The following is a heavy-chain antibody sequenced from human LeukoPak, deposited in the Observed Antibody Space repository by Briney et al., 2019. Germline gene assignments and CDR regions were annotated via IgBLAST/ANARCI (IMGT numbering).Heavy chain of an antibody. CDR2: IRYDGSNK. V-gene: IGHV3-30*02. Sequence: GGSLRLSCAASGFTFSSYGMHWVRQAPGKGLGWVAFIRYDGSNKYYADSVKGRFTISRDNSKNTLYLQMNSLRAEDTAVYYCAKMGALYYYYYMDVWGKGTTVTVSS. J-gene: IGHJ6*03. CDR1: GFTFSSYG. D-gene: IGHD1-26*01. CDR3: AKMGALYYYYYMDV.